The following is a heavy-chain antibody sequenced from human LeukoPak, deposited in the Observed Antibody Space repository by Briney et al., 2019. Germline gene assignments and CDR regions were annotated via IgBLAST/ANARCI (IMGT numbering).Heavy chain of an antibody. CDR1: GDTFTSYY. D-gene: IGHD6-19*01. J-gene: IGHJ5*02. Sequence: ASVKVSCKASGDTFTSYYMHWVRQAPGQGLEWMGIINPSGGSTSYAQKFQGRVTMTRDTSTSTVYMELSSLRSEDTAVYYCAREHVAVAGTHWFDPWGQGTLVTVSS. CDR3: AREHVAVAGTHWFDP. V-gene: IGHV1-46*01. CDR2: INPSGGST.